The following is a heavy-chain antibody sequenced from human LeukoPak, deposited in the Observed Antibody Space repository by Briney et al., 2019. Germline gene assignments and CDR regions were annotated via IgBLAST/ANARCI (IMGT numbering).Heavy chain of an antibody. Sequence: SETLSLTCTISGGSVSDYYWSWIRQSPGKGLEWIGYIYHTGSTSYSPSLKSRVSADTSQNQFSLKLSSVTAADTAVYYCASRKLGNDYWGQGTPVTVSS. CDR2: IYHTGST. CDR3: ASRKLGNDY. V-gene: IGHV4-59*02. D-gene: IGHD7-27*01. J-gene: IGHJ4*02. CDR1: GGSVSDYY.